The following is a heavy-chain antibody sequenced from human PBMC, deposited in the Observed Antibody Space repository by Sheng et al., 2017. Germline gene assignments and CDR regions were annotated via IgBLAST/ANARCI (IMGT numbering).Heavy chain of an antibody. CDR2: INPNSGGT. V-gene: IGHV1-2*02. D-gene: IGHD3-3*01. Sequence: QVQLVQSGAEVKKPGASVKVSCKASGYTFTGYYMHWVRQAPGQGLEWMGWINPNSGGTNYAQKFQGRVTMTRDTSISTAYMELSRLRSDDTAVYYCARDLAIFGVVTHYYYYMDVWGQGTTVTVSS. CDR3: ARDLAIFGVVTHYYYYMDV. J-gene: IGHJ6*03. CDR1: GYTFTGYY.